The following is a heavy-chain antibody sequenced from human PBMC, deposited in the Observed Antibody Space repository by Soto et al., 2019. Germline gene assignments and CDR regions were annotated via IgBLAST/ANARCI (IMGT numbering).Heavy chain of an antibody. D-gene: IGHD4-4*01. CDR1: GFTFSSYG. J-gene: IGHJ4*02. CDR2: IWYDGSNK. Sequence: QPGGSLRLSCAASGFTFSSYGMHWVRQAPGKGLERVAVIWYDGSNKYYADSVKGRFTISRDNSKNTLYLQMNSLRAEDTALYYCARDEMATVSQSIFDYWGQGT. CDR3: ARDEMATVSQSIFDY. V-gene: IGHV3-33*01.